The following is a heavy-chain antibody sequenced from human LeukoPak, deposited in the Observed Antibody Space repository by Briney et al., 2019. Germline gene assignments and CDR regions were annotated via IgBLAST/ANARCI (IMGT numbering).Heavy chain of an antibody. CDR1: EYGFTSYW. CDR3: ARRGYYYYGMDV. CDR2: IDPSDSYT. V-gene: IGHV5-10-1*01. J-gene: IGHJ6*02. Sequence: GESLNISCKGSEYGFTSYWISWVRQMPGKGLEWMGRIDPSDSYTIYSPSFQGHVTISADKSISTAYLQWSSLKASDTAMYYCARRGYYYYGMDVWGQGTAVTVSS.